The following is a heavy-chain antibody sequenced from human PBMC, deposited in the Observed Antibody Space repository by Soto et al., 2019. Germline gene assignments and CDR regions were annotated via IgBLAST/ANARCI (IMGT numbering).Heavy chain of an antibody. D-gene: IGHD2-2*01. J-gene: IGHJ4*02. CDR1: GYTFTSYD. CDR2: MNPNSGNT. Sequence: ASVKVSCKASGYTFTSYDINWVRQATGQGLEWMGWMNPNSGNTGYAQKFQGRVTMTRNTSISTAYMELSSLRSEDTAVYHCARGSRDIVVVPAAYLFDYWGQGTLVTVSS. CDR3: ARGSRDIVVVPAAYLFDY. V-gene: IGHV1-8*01.